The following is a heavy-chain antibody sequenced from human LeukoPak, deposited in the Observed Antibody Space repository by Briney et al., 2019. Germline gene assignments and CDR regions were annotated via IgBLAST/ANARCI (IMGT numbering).Heavy chain of an antibody. V-gene: IGHV3-30*01. D-gene: IGHD3-22*01. Sequence: GGSLRLSCAASGFTFSSYAMHWVRQAPGKGLEWVAVISYDGSNKYYADSVKGRFTISRDNSRNTLYLQMNSLRAEDTAVYYCARESMIVLFDAFDIWGQGTMVTVSS. CDR1: GFTFSSYA. J-gene: IGHJ3*02. CDR2: ISYDGSNK. CDR3: ARESMIVLFDAFDI.